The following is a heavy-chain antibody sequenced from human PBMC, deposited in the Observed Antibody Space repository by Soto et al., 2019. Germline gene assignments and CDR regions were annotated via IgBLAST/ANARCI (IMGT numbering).Heavy chain of an antibody. Sequence: EVQLVESGGDLVQPGGSLRLSCAVSGFTFTNNWIHWVRQAPGKGLLWVSRLTGGTATGYADSVGGRFTISGDAAKNTLYLQMNDLRAEDTAVYYCTTVFDYWGRGTLVTVSS. J-gene: IGHJ4*02. CDR1: GFTFTNNW. V-gene: IGHV3-74*01. CDR2: LTGGTAT. CDR3: TTVFDY. D-gene: IGHD1-1*01.